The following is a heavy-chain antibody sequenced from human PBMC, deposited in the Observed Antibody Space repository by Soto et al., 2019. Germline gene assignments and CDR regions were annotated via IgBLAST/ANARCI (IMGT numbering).Heavy chain of an antibody. CDR2: INAGNGDT. CDR3: ARAISGYVT. V-gene: IGHV1-3*01. CDR1: GITFSTYA. J-gene: IGHJ5*02. D-gene: IGHD5-12*01. Sequence: QVQLVQSGAEVKKPGASVKVSCKASGITFSTYAIHWVRQAPGQRLEWMGWINAGNGDTRYSRNFQGRVTLTRDTAASTVYMDLSSLRSEDTAIYYCARAISGYVTWGQGTLVTVSS.